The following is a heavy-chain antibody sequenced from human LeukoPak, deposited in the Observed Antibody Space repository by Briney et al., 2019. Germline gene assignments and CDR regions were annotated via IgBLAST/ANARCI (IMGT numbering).Heavy chain of an antibody. Sequence: GGSLRLSCAASGFTFSSYAMSWVRQAPGKGLEWVSAISGSGGSTYYADSVKGRFTISRDNSKNTLYLQMNTLRAEDTAVYYCALRRLGFYYYYYMDVWGKGTTVTVSS. J-gene: IGHJ6*03. D-gene: IGHD3-9*01. CDR2: ISGSGGST. V-gene: IGHV3-23*01. CDR3: ALRRLGFYYYYYMDV. CDR1: GFTFSSYA.